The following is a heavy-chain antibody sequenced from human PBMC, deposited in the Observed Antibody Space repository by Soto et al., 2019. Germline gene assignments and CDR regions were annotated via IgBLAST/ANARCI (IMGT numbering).Heavy chain of an antibody. Sequence: QVPLVESGGGVVQPGRSLRLSCAASGFTFSSYAMHWVRQAPGKGLEWVAVISYDGSNKYYADSVKGRFTISRDNSKNTLYLQVNSLRAEDTAVYYCARGGGIAALDYWGQGTLVTVSS. D-gene: IGHD6-13*01. J-gene: IGHJ4*02. CDR3: ARGGGIAALDY. V-gene: IGHV3-30-3*01. CDR2: ISYDGSNK. CDR1: GFTFSSYA.